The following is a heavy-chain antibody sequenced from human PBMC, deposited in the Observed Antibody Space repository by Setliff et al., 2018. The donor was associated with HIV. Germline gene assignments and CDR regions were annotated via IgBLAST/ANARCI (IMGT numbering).Heavy chain of an antibody. CDR2: IIYHGTT. V-gene: IGHV4-38-2*02. CDR3: AIDHVTNIAESGYGYTRIDP. D-gene: IGHD5-18*01. CDR1: GYSIGRGYY. Sequence: SETLSLTCTVSGYSIGRGYYWGWSRQTPERGLEWIGSIIYHGTTYINPSLEGRVTISLDTSKNQFSLKLTSVTAADTAVYYCAIDHVTNIAESGYGYTRIDPWGPGISVTVSS. J-gene: IGHJ5*02.